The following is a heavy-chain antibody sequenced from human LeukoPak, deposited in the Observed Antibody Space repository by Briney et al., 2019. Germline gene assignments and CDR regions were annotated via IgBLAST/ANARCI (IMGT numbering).Heavy chain of an antibody. CDR1: GFTLSSYS. V-gene: IGHV3-64D*09. D-gene: IGHD7-27*01. CDR3: IKDRTGTYSFDY. CDR2: SGGAT. Sequence: GGSLRLSCAASGFTLSSYSMHWVRQAPGKGLEYVSTSGGATYYADSVKSRFTISRDNAKNTLYLQMSSLRAEDTAVYYCIKDRTGTYSFDYWGQGTLVTVSS. J-gene: IGHJ4*02.